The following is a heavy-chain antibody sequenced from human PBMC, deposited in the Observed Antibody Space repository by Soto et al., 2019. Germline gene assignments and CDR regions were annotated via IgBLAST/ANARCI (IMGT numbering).Heavy chain of an antibody. V-gene: IGHV1-2*02. Sequence: QLHLVQSGAVVKKPGASVTVSCSASGYPVTAYYMHWVRQAPGRGLEWMGGINPATGAAKHTQTFQGRVTMTRDTSTGTVFMELSGLTSGDTAGFYGARGGGVGVAGSAAFDMWGQGTLVTVSS. CDR3: ARGGGVGVAGSAAFDM. J-gene: IGHJ3*02. D-gene: IGHD3-3*01. CDR2: INPATGAA. CDR1: GYPVTAYY.